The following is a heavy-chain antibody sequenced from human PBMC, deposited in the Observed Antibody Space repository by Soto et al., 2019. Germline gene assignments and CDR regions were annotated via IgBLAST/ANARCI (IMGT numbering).Heavy chain of an antibody. J-gene: IGHJ5*02. D-gene: IGHD2-2*01. CDR1: GGSISSGGYY. V-gene: IGHV4-31*03. CDR3: ARIRPLNRYCSSTSCYGKRWNWFDP. Sequence: PSETLSLTCTVSGGSISSGGYYWSWIRQHPGKGLEWIGYIYYSGSTNYNPSLKSRVTISVDTSKNQFSLKLSSVTAADTAVYYCARIRPLNRYCSSTSCYGKRWNWFDPWGQGTLVTVSS. CDR2: IYYSGST.